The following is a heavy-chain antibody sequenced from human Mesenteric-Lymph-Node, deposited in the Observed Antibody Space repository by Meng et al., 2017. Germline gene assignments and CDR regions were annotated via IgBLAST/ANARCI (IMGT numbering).Heavy chain of an antibody. CDR1: GGSFSGYY. CDR3: ARVKRQLWLHYFDY. D-gene: IGHD5-18*01. Sequence: QAQLQQWGAGLLKPSETLSLTCAVYGGSFSGYYWSWIRQPPGKGLEWIGEINHSGSTNYNPSLKSRVTISVDTSKNQFSLKLSSVTAADTAVYYCARVKRQLWLHYFDYWGQGTLVTVSS. CDR2: INHSGST. V-gene: IGHV4-34*01. J-gene: IGHJ4*02.